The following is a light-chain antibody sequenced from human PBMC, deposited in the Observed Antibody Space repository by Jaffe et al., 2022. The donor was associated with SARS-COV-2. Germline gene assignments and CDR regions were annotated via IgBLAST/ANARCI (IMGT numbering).Light chain of an antibody. CDR1: QSVSSTY. CDR2: AAS. CDR3: QQYGSWRA. Sequence: VLTQSPGTLSLSPGESATLSCRASQSVSSTYLSWFQQKPGQAPRLLIYAASSRATGIPDRFSGSGSGTDFTLTISRLEPEDFAVYYCQQYGSWRAFGQGTRLEIK. J-gene: IGKJ5*01. V-gene: IGKV3-20*01.